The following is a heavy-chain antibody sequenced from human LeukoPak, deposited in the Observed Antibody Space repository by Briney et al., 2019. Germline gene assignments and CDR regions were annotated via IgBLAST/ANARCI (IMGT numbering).Heavy chain of an antibody. V-gene: IGHV4-31*03. CDR1: GCSISSGGYY. D-gene: IGHD4-17*01. J-gene: IGHJ5*02. CDR3: ARDCGDYTGSNWFDP. CDR2: IYYSGST. Sequence: PSQTLSLTCTVSGCSISSGGYYWSWIRQHPGKGLEWIGYIYYSGSTYYNPSLKSRVTISVDTSKNQFSLKLSSVTAADTAVYYCARDCGDYTGSNWFDPWGQGILVTVSS.